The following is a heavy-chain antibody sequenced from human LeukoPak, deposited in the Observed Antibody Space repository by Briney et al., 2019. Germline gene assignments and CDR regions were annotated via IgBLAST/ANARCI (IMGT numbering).Heavy chain of an antibody. CDR1: GFTFSSYS. CDR3: ARGPDIVVVVAAIDY. D-gene: IGHD2-15*01. V-gene: IGHV3-21*01. CDR2: ISSSSSYI. Sequence: PGGSLRLSCAASGFTFSSYSMTWVRQAPGKGLEWVSSISSSSSYIYYADSVKGRFTIFRDNAKNSLYLQMNSLRAEDTAVYYCARGPDIVVVVAAIDYWGQGTLVTVSP. J-gene: IGHJ4*02.